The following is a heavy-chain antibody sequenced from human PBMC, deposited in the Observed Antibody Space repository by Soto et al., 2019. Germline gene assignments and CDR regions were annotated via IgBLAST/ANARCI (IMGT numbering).Heavy chain of an antibody. D-gene: IGHD6-19*01. Sequence: EVQLLESGGGLVQPGGSLRLSCAASGFTFSSYAMSWVRQAPGKGLEWVSAISGSGGSTYYADSVKGRFTISRDNSKNTLYLQTNSLRAEDTAVYYCAKIRMYSSGWYSWYFDLWGRGTLVTVSS. CDR3: AKIRMYSSGWYSWYFDL. J-gene: IGHJ2*01. V-gene: IGHV3-23*01. CDR2: ISGSGGST. CDR1: GFTFSSYA.